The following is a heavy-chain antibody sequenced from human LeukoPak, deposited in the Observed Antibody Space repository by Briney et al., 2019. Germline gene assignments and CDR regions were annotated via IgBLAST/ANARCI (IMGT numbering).Heavy chain of an antibody. J-gene: IGHJ4*02. CDR3: ARDPSSSWYLSPHPDFDY. CDR2: ISPNSADT. CDR1: GYTFAAYC. V-gene: IGHV1-2*02. Sequence: GASVKVSCKASGYTFAAYCMHWVRQAPGQGLEWMGWISPNSADTNYAQKFQGRVTMTRDTSISTAYMELSRLRSDDTAVYYCARDPSSSWYLSPHPDFDYWGQGTLVTVSS. D-gene: IGHD6-13*01.